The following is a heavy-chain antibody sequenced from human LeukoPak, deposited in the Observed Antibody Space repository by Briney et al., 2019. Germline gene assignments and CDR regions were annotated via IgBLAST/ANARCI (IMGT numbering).Heavy chain of an antibody. V-gene: IGHV3-23*01. CDR3: AKEVAAGRKGIDY. D-gene: IGHD6-6*01. Sequence: GGSLRLSCAASGFAFSSYAMSWVRQAPGKGLEWVSGITGSGGGTYYADSVKGRFTISRDSSSSTLFLQMKSLRAEDTATYYCAKEVAAGRKGIDYWGQGILVTVSS. J-gene: IGHJ4*02. CDR2: ITGSGGGT. CDR1: GFAFSSYA.